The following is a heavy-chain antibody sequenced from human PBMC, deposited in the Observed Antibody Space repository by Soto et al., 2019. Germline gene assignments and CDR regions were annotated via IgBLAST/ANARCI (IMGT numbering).Heavy chain of an antibody. CDR3: ERLPYYDSSGYSRDNGHNYYYYYGMDV. CDR1: GYSFTSYW. J-gene: IGHJ6*02. Sequence: GESLKISCKGSGYSFTSYWIGWVRQMPGKGLEWMGIIYPGDSDTRYSPSFQGQVTISADKSISTAYLQWSSLKASDTAMYYCERLPYYDSSGYSRDNGHNYYYYYGMDVWGQGTTVTVSS. CDR2: IYPGDSDT. V-gene: IGHV5-51*01. D-gene: IGHD3-22*01.